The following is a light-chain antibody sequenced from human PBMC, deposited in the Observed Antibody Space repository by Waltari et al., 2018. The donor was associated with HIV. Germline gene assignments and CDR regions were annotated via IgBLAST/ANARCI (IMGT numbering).Light chain of an antibody. CDR2: EVS. Sequence: QSALTQPRSVSGSPGQSVTISCTGTSSDIGYFHYVSWYQQYPGKAPKVIIYEVSQRPSGVPDRFTASKSGITASLTISGLQDEDEAHYYCCSYAGAYTYVFGTGTKVTVL. CDR1: SSDIGYFHY. J-gene: IGLJ1*01. V-gene: IGLV2-11*01. CDR3: CSYAGAYTYV.